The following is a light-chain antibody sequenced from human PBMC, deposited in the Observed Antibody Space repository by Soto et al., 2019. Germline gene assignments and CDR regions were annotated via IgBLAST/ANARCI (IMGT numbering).Light chain of an antibody. Sequence: QSVLTQPPSASGAPGQGVTISCSGSSSNIGSNSVNWYQQLPGTAPKLLIYNNNQRPSGVPDRFSGSKSGTSASLAISGLQSEDESDYYCAAWDDSLDGPIFGTGTKVTVL. CDR2: NNN. CDR3: AAWDDSLDGPI. CDR1: SSNIGSNS. J-gene: IGLJ1*01. V-gene: IGLV1-44*01.